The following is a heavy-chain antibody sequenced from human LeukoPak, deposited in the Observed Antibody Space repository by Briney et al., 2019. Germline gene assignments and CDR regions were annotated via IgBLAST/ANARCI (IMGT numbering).Heavy chain of an antibody. V-gene: IGHV1-46*01. Sequence: ASVKVSCKASGYTFTRYNMHWVRQAPGQGLEWMGIINLSGGSTSYAQKFQGRVTMTRDTSTSTVYMELSSLRSEDTAVYYCARDPGAAAGLYYYYYGMDVWGQGTTVTVSS. CDR1: GYTFTRYN. CDR2: INLSGGST. J-gene: IGHJ6*02. D-gene: IGHD6-13*01. CDR3: ARDPGAAAGLYYYYYGMDV.